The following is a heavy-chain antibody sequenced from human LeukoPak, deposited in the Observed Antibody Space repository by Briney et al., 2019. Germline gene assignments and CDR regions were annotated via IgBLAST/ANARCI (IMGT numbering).Heavy chain of an antibody. CDR3: AKIAETSGSYGQGYDY. CDR1: GFTFDDYG. CDR2: ISGGNSRST. V-gene: IGHV3-23*01. Sequence: GGSLRLSCAASGFTFDDYGMSWVRQAPGKGLEWVSGISGGNSRSTYYADSVKGRFTISRDNSKNTLYLQMNSLRAEDTAIYYCAKIAETSGSYGQGYDYWGQGTLVTVSS. J-gene: IGHJ4*02. D-gene: IGHD1-26*01.